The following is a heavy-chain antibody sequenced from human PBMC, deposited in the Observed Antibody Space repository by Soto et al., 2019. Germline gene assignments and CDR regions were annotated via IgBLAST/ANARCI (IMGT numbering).Heavy chain of an antibody. D-gene: IGHD6-6*01. CDR3: ASERPDGARLDP. CDR2: IYYSGST. CDR1: GGSISSGDYY. J-gene: IGHJ5*02. Sequence: SETLSLTCTVSGGSISSGDYYWSWIRQPPGKGLEWIGYIYYSGSTYYNPSLKSRVTISVDTSKNQFSLKLSSVTAADTAVYYCASERPDGARLDPWGQGTLVTVPS. V-gene: IGHV4-30-4*01.